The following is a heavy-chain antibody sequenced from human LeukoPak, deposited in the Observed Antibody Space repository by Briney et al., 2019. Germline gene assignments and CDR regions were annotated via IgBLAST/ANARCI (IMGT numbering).Heavy chain of an antibody. CDR3: ARGQLATGIFDH. D-gene: IGHD6-6*01. J-gene: IGHJ4*02. Sequence: SETLSLTCAVYGGSFSGYYWSWIRQPPGKGLEWIGEINHSGSTNYNPSLKSRVTISVDTSKNQFSLKLISVTAADTAVYYCARGQLATGIFDHWGQGTLVTVSS. V-gene: IGHV4-34*01. CDR1: GGSFSGYY. CDR2: INHSGST.